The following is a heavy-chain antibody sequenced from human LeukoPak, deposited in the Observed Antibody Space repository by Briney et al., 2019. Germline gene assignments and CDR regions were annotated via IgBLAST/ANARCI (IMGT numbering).Heavy chain of an antibody. Sequence: GGSLRLSCTASGFTFGDYGMSWVRQAPGKGLEWVGFIRSKTYGGTTEYAASVKGRFTISRDDFKSIAYLQMNSLKTEDTAVYYCTGSFGELTFFDYWGQGTLVTVSS. CDR3: TGSFGELTFFDY. D-gene: IGHD3-10*01. J-gene: IGHJ4*02. CDR2: IRSKTYGGTT. CDR1: GFTFGDYG. V-gene: IGHV3-49*04.